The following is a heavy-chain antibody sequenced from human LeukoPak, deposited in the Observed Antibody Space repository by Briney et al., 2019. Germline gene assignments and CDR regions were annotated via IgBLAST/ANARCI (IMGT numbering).Heavy chain of an antibody. V-gene: IGHV1-2*02. CDR1: GYPFTGYY. D-gene: IGHD2-2*01. J-gene: IGHJ4*02. CDR3: ARLADCSSSSCRSFDY. CDR2: INPNSGFT. Sequence: ASVKVSCKASGYPFTGYYLHWVRQAPGQRLEWMGWINPNSGFTNYAQKFQGRVTMTRDTSISTAYMELSRLRSDDTAVYYCARLADCSSSSCRSFDYWGQGTPVTVSS.